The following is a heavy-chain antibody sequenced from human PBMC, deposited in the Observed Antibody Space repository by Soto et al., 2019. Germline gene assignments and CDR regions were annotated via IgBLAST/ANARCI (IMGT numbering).Heavy chain of an antibody. CDR1: GFTFSSYT. V-gene: IGHV3-21*01. CDR2: ISGSSSYL. J-gene: IGHJ4*02. D-gene: IGHD1-1*01. CDR3: ARDSGGGLGRVQGGGKPDY. Sequence: VQLVESGGGLVKPGGSLRLSCAASGFTFSSYTMNWVRQAPGKGLEWVSSISGSSSYLYYADSVKGRFTISRDNAKNTLYLQMNSLRAEDTAVYYCARDSGGGLGRVQGGGKPDYWGQGTLVTVSS.